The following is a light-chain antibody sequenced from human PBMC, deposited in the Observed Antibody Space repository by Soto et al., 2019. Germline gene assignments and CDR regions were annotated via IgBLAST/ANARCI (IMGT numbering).Light chain of an antibody. Sequence: QSVLTQPPSVSGAPGQRVTLSCTGSSSNIGAGYYVHWYQQPPGTAPKLLIYGNNNRPSGVPDRFSGSKSGTSASLAITGLQAEDEADYYCQSYDSSLSGSVFGGGTKLTVL. CDR2: GNN. CDR3: QSYDSSLSGSV. V-gene: IGLV1-40*01. CDR1: SSNIGAGYY. J-gene: IGLJ3*02.